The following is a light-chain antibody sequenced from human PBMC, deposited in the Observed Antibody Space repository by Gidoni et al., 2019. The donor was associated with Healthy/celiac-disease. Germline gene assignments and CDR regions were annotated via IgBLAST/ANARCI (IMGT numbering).Light chain of an antibody. CDR1: RSNIGAGYD. Sequence: QSVLTQPPSVSGAPGQRVTISCTGSRSNIGAGYDVHWYQQLPGTAPKLLIYGNSNRPSGVPDRFSGSKSGTSASLAITGLQAEDEADYYCQSYDSSLSGWVFGGGTKLTVX. V-gene: IGLV1-40*01. J-gene: IGLJ3*02. CDR2: GNS. CDR3: QSYDSSLSGWV.